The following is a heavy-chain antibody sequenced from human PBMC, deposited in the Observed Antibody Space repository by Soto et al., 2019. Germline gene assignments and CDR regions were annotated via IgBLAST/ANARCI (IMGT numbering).Heavy chain of an antibody. Sequence: ASVKVSCKASGGTFSSYAISWVRQAPGQGLEWMGGIIPIFGTANYAQKFQGRVTITADESTSTAYMELSSLRSEDTAVYYCARGSGYDFCSAKPHYYYYYGMDVWGQGTTVTVSS. V-gene: IGHV1-69*13. J-gene: IGHJ6*02. D-gene: IGHD3-3*01. CDR3: ARGSGYDFCSAKPHYYYYYGMDV. CDR1: GGTFSSYA. CDR2: IIPIFGTA.